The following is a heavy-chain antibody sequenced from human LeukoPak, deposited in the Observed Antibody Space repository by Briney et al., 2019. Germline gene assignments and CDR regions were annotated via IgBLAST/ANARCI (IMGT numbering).Heavy chain of an antibody. CDR3: ARTWELDAFDI. V-gene: IGHV4-59*08. Sequence: SETLSLTCTVSGDSISGYYWSWIRQPPGKGLEWIGFVHYTGTTTYNPSLKSRVTISVDTSKNQFSLKLSSVTAADTAVYYCARTWELDAFDIWGQGTMVTVSS. CDR2: VHYTGTT. J-gene: IGHJ3*02. D-gene: IGHD1-26*01. CDR1: GDSISGYY.